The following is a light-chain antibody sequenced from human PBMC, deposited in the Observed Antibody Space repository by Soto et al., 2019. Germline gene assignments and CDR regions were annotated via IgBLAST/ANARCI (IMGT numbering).Light chain of an antibody. CDR3: HQYYTSPQA. CDR2: WAS. J-gene: IGKJ4*01. V-gene: IGKV4-1*01. CDR1: QSLFYTAHNKSY. Sequence: DIVMTQFPDSLAVSLGERATIKCKSSQSLFYTAHNKSYLAWYQHKSGQRPRLLISWASIRESGVPDRFSGNGSRTELTLTITSLQADDVGVYYCHQYYTSPQAFGGGTKVEI.